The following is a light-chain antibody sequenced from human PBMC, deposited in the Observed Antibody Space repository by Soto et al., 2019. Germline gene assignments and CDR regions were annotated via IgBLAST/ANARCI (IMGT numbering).Light chain of an antibody. Sequence: QSALTQPASVSGSPGQSINISCTGTTSDFGFYNYVSWYQHHPGKAPKLLIYEVTNRHSGVSNRFSGSKSGNTASLTISGLQAEDEADYYCSSYTSSTDYVFGTGTKVTVL. CDR2: EVT. J-gene: IGLJ1*01. CDR3: SSYTSSTDYV. V-gene: IGLV2-14*01. CDR1: TSDFGFYNY.